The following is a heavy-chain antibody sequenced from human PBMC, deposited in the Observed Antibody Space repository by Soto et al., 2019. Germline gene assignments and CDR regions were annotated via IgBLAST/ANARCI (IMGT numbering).Heavy chain of an antibody. Sequence: GGSLRLSCAASGFTFSSYGMHWVRQAPGKGLEWVAVISYDGSNKYYADSVKGRFTISRDNSKNTLYLQMNSLRAEDTAVYYCAKDPRDTAMVVFLFDYWGQGTLVTVSS. CDR2: ISYDGSNK. V-gene: IGHV3-30*18. D-gene: IGHD5-18*01. J-gene: IGHJ4*02. CDR3: AKDPRDTAMVVFLFDY. CDR1: GFTFSSYG.